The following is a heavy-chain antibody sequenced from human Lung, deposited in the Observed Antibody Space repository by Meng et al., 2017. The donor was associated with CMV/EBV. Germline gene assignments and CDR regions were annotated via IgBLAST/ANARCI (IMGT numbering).Heavy chain of an antibody. J-gene: IGHJ4*02. CDR2: INTNTGNP. V-gene: IGHV7-4-1*02. CDR3: SSGSGDCGSTTCCTVDY. CDR1: GYIFMSIR. D-gene: IGHD2/OR15-2a*01. Sequence: VQLLQSGSEMQKPSASVKVSCKASGYIFMSIRINWVRQAPGQGLESMGWINTNTGNPYYAHNFTGRFVISLDTSVSTAYLQISGLKAEDTALYDCSSGSGDCGSTTCCTVDYGGRGSLVTVSS.